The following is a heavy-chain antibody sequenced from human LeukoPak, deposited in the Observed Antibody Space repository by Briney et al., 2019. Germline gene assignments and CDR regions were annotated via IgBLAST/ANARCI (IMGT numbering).Heavy chain of an antibody. CDR3: ARGLMNVDIVATSPYYYYGMDV. CDR1: GGSFSGYY. D-gene: IGHD5-12*01. Sequence: SETLSLTCAVYGGSFSGYYWSWIRQPPGKGLEWGGEINHSGSTNYNPSLKSRVTISVDTSKNQFSLKLSSVTAADTAVYYCARGLMNVDIVATSPYYYYGMDVWGQGTTVTVSS. J-gene: IGHJ6*02. CDR2: INHSGST. V-gene: IGHV4-34*01.